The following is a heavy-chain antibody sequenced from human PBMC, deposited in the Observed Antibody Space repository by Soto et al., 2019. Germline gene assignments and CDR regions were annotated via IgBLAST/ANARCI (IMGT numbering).Heavy chain of an antibody. CDR2: IYYSGST. V-gene: IGHV4-39*01. J-gene: IGHJ6*02. Sequence: QLQLQESGPGLVKPSETLSLTCTVSDGSVSSSNYYWGWIRQPPGKVLEGIGNIYYSGSTYYNPSLQSSFSISVHTAKTQSSLKPASVTDADTAVYYCATLDCGRISCYTGNPNYGLDVWGQETTVSVSS. CDR3: ATLDCGRISCYTGNPNYGLDV. CDR1: DGSVSSSNYY. D-gene: IGHD2-15*01.